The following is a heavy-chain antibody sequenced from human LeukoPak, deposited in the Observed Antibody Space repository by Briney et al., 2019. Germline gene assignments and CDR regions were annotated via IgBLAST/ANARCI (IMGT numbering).Heavy chain of an antibody. CDR3: ARGAVTYCSGGSCYLNWFDP. Sequence: SETLSLTCAVYGGSFSGYYWSWIRQPPGKGLEWIGEINHSGSTNYNPSLKSRVTISVDTSKNQFSLKLSSVTAADTAVYYCARGAVTYCSGGSCYLNWFDPWGQGTLVTVSS. CDR1: GGSFSGYY. D-gene: IGHD2-15*01. J-gene: IGHJ5*02. CDR2: INHSGST. V-gene: IGHV4-34*01.